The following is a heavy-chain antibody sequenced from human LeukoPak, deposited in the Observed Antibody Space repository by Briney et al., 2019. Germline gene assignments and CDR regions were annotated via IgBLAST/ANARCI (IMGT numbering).Heavy chain of an antibody. CDR1: GYSFTSHW. CDR3: ARQGYSSGWPRGYFDY. CDR2: IYPGDSDT. V-gene: IGHV5-51*01. J-gene: IGHJ4*02. Sequence: AGESLKISCKGSGYSFTSHWIGWVRQMPGKGLEWMGIIYPGDSDTRYSPSFQGQVTISADKSISTAYLQWSSLKASDTAMYYCARQGYSSGWPRGYFDYWGQGTLVTVSS. D-gene: IGHD6-19*01.